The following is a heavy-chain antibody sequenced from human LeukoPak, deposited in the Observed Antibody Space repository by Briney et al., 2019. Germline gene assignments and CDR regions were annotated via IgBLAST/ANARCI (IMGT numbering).Heavy chain of an antibody. Sequence: GGSLRLSCTASGFTFSSYWMSWVRQAPGKGLEWVSGISWNSNTKGYADSVKGRFTISRDNAKHSLYLQMDSLRPEDTALYYCAKDIVGSAMTGIDYWGQGTLVTVSS. D-gene: IGHD1-1*01. CDR3: AKDIVGSAMTGIDY. V-gene: IGHV3-9*01. CDR2: ISWNSNTK. CDR1: GFTFSSYW. J-gene: IGHJ4*02.